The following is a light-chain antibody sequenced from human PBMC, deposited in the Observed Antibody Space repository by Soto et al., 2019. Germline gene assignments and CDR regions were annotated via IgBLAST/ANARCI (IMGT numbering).Light chain of an antibody. J-gene: IGLJ1*01. CDR2: GNS. V-gene: IGLV1-40*01. CDR3: QSYDSSLSAYV. CDR1: SSNIGAGYD. Sequence: QSVLAQPPSVSGAPGQKVTISCTGSSSNIGAGYDLHWYQQLPGTAPKLLLYGNSNRPSGVPDRFSGSKSGTSASLAITGLQAEDEADYYCQSYDSSLSAYVFGTGTKGT.